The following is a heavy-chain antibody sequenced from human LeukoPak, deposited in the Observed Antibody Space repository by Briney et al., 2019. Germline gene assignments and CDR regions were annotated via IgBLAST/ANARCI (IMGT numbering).Heavy chain of an antibody. Sequence: SETLSLTCAVYGGSFSGYYWSWIRQPPGKGLEGIGEINHSGSTNYNPSLKSRVTISVDTSKNQFSLKLSSVTAADTAVYYCARDRAPHCSSTSCYQGHDYWGQGTLVTVSS. V-gene: IGHV4-34*01. CDR1: GGSFSGYY. CDR3: ARDRAPHCSSTSCYQGHDY. CDR2: INHSGST. J-gene: IGHJ4*02. D-gene: IGHD2-2*01.